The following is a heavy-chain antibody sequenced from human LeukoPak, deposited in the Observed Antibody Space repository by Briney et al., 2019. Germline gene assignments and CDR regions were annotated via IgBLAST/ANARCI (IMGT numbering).Heavy chain of an antibody. CDR2: MNPNSGNT. D-gene: IGHD2-15*01. J-gene: IGHJ4*02. V-gene: IGHV1-8*01. CDR1: GYTFTSYD. Sequence: ASVKVSCKASGYTFTSYDINWVRQATGQGLEWMGWMNPNSGNTGYAQKFQGRVTMTRNTSISTAYMELSRLRSDDTAVYYCARGEPVVVAATGGLNKVLDYWGQGTLVTVSS. CDR3: ARGEPVVVAATGGLNKVLDY.